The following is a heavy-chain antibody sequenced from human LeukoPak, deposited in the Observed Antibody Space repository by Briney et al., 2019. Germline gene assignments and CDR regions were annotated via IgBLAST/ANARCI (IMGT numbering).Heavy chain of an antibody. CDR1: GYTFTRYG. J-gene: IGHJ3*02. CDR2: ISAYNGNT. CDR3: ARVLRDGYDRYSFDI. V-gene: IGHV1-18*01. D-gene: IGHD5-24*01. Sequence: ASVKVSCKASGYTFTRYGISWVRQAPGQGLEWMGWISAYNGNTNYAQKLQGRVTMTTDTSTTTAYMELRSLRSDDTAVYYCARVLRDGYDRYSFDIWGQGTMVTVSS.